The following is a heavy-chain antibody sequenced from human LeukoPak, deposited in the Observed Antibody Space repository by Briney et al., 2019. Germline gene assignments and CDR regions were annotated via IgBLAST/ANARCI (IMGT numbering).Heavy chain of an antibody. J-gene: IGHJ3*02. Sequence: SETLSLTCTVSGGSISSYYWSWIRQPAGKGLEWIGRIYTSGSTNYTPSLKSRVTMSVDTSKNQFSLKLSSVTAADTAVYYCARGDSSGYYNDAFDIWGQGTMVTVSS. CDR2: IYTSGST. CDR1: GGSISSYY. CDR3: ARGDSSGYYNDAFDI. D-gene: IGHD3-22*01. V-gene: IGHV4-4*07.